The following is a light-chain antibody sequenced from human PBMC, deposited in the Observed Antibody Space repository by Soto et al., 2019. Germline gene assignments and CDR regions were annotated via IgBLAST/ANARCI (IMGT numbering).Light chain of an antibody. CDR2: DAS. CDR1: QSISSW. V-gene: IGKV1-5*01. J-gene: IGKJ5*01. Sequence: DIQMTQSPSTLSGSVGDRVTITCRASQSISSWLAWYQQKPGKAPNLLIYDASSLESGVPSRFSGSGSGTGFTLTISSLQPDDFATYYCQQYNSYLITFGQGTRLEIK. CDR3: QQYNSYLIT.